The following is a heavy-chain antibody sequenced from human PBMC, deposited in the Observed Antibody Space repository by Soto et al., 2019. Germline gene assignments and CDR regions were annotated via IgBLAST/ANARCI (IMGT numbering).Heavy chain of an antibody. D-gene: IGHD3-3*01. CDR2: ISGSGDNT. CDR3: AKDKGGVSVYGVIIPYYFDY. CDR1: GFDFSGYA. J-gene: IGHJ4*02. V-gene: IGHV3-23*01. Sequence: PGGSLRLSCAASGFDFSGYAMSWVRRAPGKGLEWLSAISGSGDNTYYADSVKGRFTMSRDNSRNTLYLQMNSLGAEDAAIYYCAKDKGGVSVYGVIIPYYFDYWGQGTLVTVSS.